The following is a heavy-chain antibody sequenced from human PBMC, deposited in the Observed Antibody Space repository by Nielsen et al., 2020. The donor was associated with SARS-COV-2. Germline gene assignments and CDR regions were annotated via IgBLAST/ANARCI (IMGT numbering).Heavy chain of an antibody. D-gene: IGHD4-17*01. Sequence: GESLKISCAASGFTFSASGMNWVRQAPGRGLEWISYINGGETHIYYAASVKGRFTISRDNAKSSLYLQMNSLRAEDTAFYYCAKVYGDYVGFFDVWGRGTLVTVSS. J-gene: IGHJ2*01. CDR1: GFTFSASG. CDR3: AKVYGDYVGFFDV. CDR2: INGGETHI. V-gene: IGHV3-21*04.